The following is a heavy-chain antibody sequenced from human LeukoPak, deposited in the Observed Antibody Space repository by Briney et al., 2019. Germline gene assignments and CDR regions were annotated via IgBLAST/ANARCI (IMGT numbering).Heavy chain of an antibody. V-gene: IGHV1-24*01. CDR1: GYTLTELS. D-gene: IGHD6-19*01. J-gene: IGHJ4*02. CDR3: AIAVAGTRHFDY. CDR2: FDPEDGET. Sequence: ASVKVSCKVSGYTLTELSMHWVRQAPGKGLEWMGGFDPEDGETIYAQKFQGRVTMTEDTSTDTAYMELSSLRSEDTAVYYCAIAVAGTRHFDYWGQGTLVTVSS.